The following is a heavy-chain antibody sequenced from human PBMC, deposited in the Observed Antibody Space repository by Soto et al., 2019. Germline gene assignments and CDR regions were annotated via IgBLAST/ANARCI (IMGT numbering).Heavy chain of an antibody. V-gene: IGHV4-4*02. Sequence: QVQLQESGPGLVKPSGTLSLTCAVSSGSISSHNWWNWVRQPPGKELGWIGEIYHSGLIKYNPSLKSRVTISVDKSKNQFSLNLTSVTAADTAVYYCARERLTGGGAFDIWGQGTMVTVSS. CDR1: SGSISSHNW. CDR2: IYHSGLI. J-gene: IGHJ3*02. CDR3: ARERLTGGGAFDI. D-gene: IGHD1-1*01.